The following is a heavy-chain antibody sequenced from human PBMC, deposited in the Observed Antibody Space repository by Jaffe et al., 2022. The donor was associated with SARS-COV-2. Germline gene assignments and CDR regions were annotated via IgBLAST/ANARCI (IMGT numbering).Heavy chain of an antibody. J-gene: IGHJ6*03. CDR2: INEDEIEK. V-gene: IGHV3-7*01. CDR3: ARAVPRVRGFSLHYYSYYYMDV. CDR1: GFTFNNYW. D-gene: IGHD3-10*01. Sequence: EVQLVESGGGLVQPGGSLRLSCVASGFTFNNYWMSWVRQAPGKGLEWVANINEDEIEKDYVDSVKGRFTISRDNARNSLFLQMNSLRVEDMAVYYCARAVPRVRGFSLHYYSYYYMDVWGRGTTVTVSS.